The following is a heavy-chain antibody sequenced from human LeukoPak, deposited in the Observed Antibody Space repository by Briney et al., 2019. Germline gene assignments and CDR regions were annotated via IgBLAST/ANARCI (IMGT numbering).Heavy chain of an antibody. CDR1: GFTFSSYS. CDR2: ISGSGGST. CDR3: AKDPGYQVVYCFDY. Sequence: KPGGSLRLSCAASGFTFSSYSMSWVRQAPGKGLEWVSGISGSGGSTDYADSVKGQFTISRDNSKNTLYLQMNGLRVEDTAVYYCAKDPGYQVVYCFDYWGQGTLVTVSS. D-gene: IGHD2-2*01. V-gene: IGHV3-23*01. J-gene: IGHJ4*02.